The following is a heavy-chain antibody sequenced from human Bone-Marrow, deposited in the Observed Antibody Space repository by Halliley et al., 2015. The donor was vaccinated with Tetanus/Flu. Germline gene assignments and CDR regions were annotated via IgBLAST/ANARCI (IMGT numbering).Heavy chain of an antibody. CDR3: ARDADSTASYWYFDL. J-gene: IGHJ2*01. Sequence: GRNEYYPETVKGRFPISIDSPKNTPYLQMDSLRTEDTAVYYCARDADSTASYWYFDLWGRGTRVTVSS. V-gene: IGHV3-33*01. D-gene: IGHD2-8*02. CDR2: GRNE.